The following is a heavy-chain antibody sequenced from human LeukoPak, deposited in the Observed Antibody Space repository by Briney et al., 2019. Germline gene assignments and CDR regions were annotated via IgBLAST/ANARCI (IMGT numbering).Heavy chain of an antibody. D-gene: IGHD3-3*01. Sequence: SETLSLTCTDSGGSISGYYWSWIRQPPGMGLEWIGYIYYSGSTNYNPSLKSRLAMSVDTSKNQFSLRLNSATAADTAVYYCVRKTVFGVILTWGQGTLVTVSS. CDR3: VRKTVFGVILT. J-gene: IGHJ5*02. CDR2: IYYSGST. CDR1: GGSISGYY. V-gene: IGHV4-59*01.